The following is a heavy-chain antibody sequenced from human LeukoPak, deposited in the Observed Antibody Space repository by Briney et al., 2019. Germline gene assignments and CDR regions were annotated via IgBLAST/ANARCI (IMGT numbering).Heavy chain of an antibody. J-gene: IGHJ4*02. Sequence: PSETLSLTCSVSGGSITSYYWSWIRQPPGKGLEWIGHVSDGGRTNCSPSLRSRVSISVDTSKNRFSLKLNSVTAADTAVYFCARASTTFDDWGQGTLVTVSS. D-gene: IGHD1-14*01. V-gene: IGHV4-59*01. CDR1: GGSITSYY. CDR3: ARASTTFDD. CDR2: VSDGGRT.